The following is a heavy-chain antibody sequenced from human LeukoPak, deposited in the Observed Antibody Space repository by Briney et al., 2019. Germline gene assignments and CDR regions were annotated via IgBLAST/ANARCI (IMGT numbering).Heavy chain of an antibody. CDR3: ARAQNIVVVPAGAFDI. CDR2: IIPIFGTA. J-gene: IGHJ3*02. Sequence: ASVKVSCKASGYTFTSYAISWVRQAPGQGLEWMGGIIPIFGTANYAQKFQGRVTITADESTSTAYMELSSLRSEDTAVYYCARAQNIVVVPAGAFDIWGQGTMVTVSS. V-gene: IGHV1-69*13. CDR1: GYTFTSYA. D-gene: IGHD2-2*01.